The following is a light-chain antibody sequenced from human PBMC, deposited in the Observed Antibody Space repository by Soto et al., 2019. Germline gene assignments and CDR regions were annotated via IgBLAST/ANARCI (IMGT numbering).Light chain of an antibody. V-gene: IGKV3-20*01. CDR1: QTVRSSY. Sequence: IFLTQSPGSLSLSSGDRATLSCRASQTVRSSYLAWYQQRPGQAPNLLIYGAFNRATGIPDRFSGSESGRDYNLTISRLDPEDSAFYYCQQYGDSLTFGGGTKVEIK. CDR3: QQYGDSLT. CDR2: GAF. J-gene: IGKJ4*01.